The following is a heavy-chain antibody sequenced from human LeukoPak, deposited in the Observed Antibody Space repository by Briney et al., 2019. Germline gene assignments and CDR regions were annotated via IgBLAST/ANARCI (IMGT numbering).Heavy chain of an antibody. CDR3: ARAYGDAFCGGDCNYYYCYMDV. D-gene: IGHD2-21*01. CDR1: GHTFTGYY. CDR2: INPNSGGT. Sequence: GASVKVSCKASGHTFTGYYMHWVRQAPGQGLEWMGWINPNSGGTNYAQKFQGRVTMTRDTSISTAYMELSRLRSDDTAVYYCARAYGDAFCGGDCNYYYCYMDVWGKGTTVTVSS. V-gene: IGHV1-2*02. J-gene: IGHJ6*03.